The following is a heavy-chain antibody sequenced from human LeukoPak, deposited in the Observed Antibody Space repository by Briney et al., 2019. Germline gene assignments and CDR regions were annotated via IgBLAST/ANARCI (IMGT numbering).Heavy chain of an antibody. D-gene: IGHD2-2*01. CDR1: GGSISSYY. CDR3: ARRYCSSARCHSYFDY. J-gene: IGHJ4*02. Sequence: PSQTLSLTCTVSGGSISSYYWSWIRQPPGKGLEWIGNIYSSGSTNYNPSLKSRVTISVDTSKNQFSLKLSSVTAAVTAVYYCARRYCSSARCHSYFDYWGQGTLVTVSS. V-gene: IGHV4-4*09. CDR2: IYSSGST.